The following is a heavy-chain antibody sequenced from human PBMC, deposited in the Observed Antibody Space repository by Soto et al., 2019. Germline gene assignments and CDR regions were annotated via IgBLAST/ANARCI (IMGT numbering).Heavy chain of an antibody. Sequence: SETLSLTCTVSGGSISSYYWSWIRQPPGKGLEWIASISYSGSTYYNPTLTSRLIISVDRSKSQFSLKLSSVTAADTALYYCAKERGTSPLDPWGQGTLVTVSS. CDR1: GGSISSYY. CDR2: ISYSGST. V-gene: IGHV4-59*05. D-gene: IGHD2-2*01. J-gene: IGHJ5*02. CDR3: AKERGTSPLDP.